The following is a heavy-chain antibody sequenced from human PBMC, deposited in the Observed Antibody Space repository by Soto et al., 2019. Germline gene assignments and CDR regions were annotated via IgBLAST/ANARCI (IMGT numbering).Heavy chain of an antibody. D-gene: IGHD3-10*01. CDR2: IYYSGST. J-gene: IGHJ4*02. V-gene: IGHV4-39*01. CDR3: ARLNYYGSGNLDY. CDR1: GGSISSSSYY. Sequence: PSETLSLTCTVSGGSISSSSYYWGWIRQPPGKGLEWIGSIYYSGSTYYNPSLKSRVTISVDTSKNQFSLKLSSVTAADTAVYYCARLNYYGSGNLDYWGQGTLVTVSS.